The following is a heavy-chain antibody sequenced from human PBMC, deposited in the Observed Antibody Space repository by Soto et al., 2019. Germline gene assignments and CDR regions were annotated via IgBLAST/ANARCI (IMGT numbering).Heavy chain of an antibody. V-gene: IGHV3-66*01. CDR1: GFTVSSNY. CDR3: ARDVRAYCGGDCYSGMYYYYYVMDV. J-gene: IGHJ6*02. Sequence: GGSLRLSCAASGFTVSSNYMSWVRQAPGKGLEWVSVIYSGGSTYYADSVKGRFTISRDNSKNTLYLQMNSLRAEDTAVYYCARDVRAYCGGDCYSGMYYYYYVMDVWGQGTTVTVSS. D-gene: IGHD2-21*02. CDR2: IYSGGST.